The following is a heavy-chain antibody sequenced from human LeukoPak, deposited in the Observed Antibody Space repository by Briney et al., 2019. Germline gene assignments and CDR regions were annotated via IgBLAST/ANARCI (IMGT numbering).Heavy chain of an antibody. CDR1: GDSFSGYY. V-gene: IGHV4-34*01. D-gene: IGHD1/OR15-1a*01. CDR3: ATRRGGPYPYYFDH. CDR2: VNDRGTT. Sequence: PSKTLSRTCAVYGDSFSGYYWSWIRQSPGTGLEWIGEVNDRGTTNYNPNLKSRVTISVVTSSNQFSLKLTSVTAADTAIYFCATRRGGPYPYYFDHWDQGALVTVSS. J-gene: IGHJ4*02.